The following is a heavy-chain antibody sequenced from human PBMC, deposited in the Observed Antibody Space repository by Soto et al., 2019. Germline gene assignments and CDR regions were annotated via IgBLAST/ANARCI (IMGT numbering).Heavy chain of an antibody. J-gene: IGHJ5*02. V-gene: IGHV4-31*03. D-gene: IGHD3-22*01. CDR1: GGSISSGDYY. CDR2: IYFSGTT. CDR3: ARRDRSGFSYWLDT. Sequence: QVQLQESGPGLVKPSQTLSLTCTVSGGSISSGDYYWSWIRQHPGKVLEWIGTIYFSGTTYYNPSLKSRVTISVDTSKRQFALKLSAVTAADTAVYYCARRDRSGFSYWLDTWGQGTLVTVSS.